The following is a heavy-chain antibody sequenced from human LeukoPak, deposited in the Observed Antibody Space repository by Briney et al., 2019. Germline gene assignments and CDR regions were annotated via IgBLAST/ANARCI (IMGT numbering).Heavy chain of an antibody. CDR2: IYYSGST. J-gene: IGHJ6*02. Sequence: PSETLSLTCTVSGGSISSYYWSWIRQPPGKGLEWIGYIYYSGSTNYNPSLKSRVTISVDTTKNQLSLKLSSVTAADTAVYYCARLSEPYCSGGSCYSPKGWYYYYGMDVWGQGTTVTVSS. V-gene: IGHV4-59*08. D-gene: IGHD2-15*01. CDR3: ARLSEPYCSGGSCYSPKGWYYYYGMDV. CDR1: GGSISSYY.